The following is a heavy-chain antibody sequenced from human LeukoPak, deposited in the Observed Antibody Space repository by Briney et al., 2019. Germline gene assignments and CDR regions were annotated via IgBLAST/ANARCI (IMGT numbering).Heavy chain of an antibody. V-gene: IGHV4-31*03. Sequence: SQTLSLTCTVSGGSMSSGGHYWSWIRQHPGKGLEWFGYIYYSGSTFNNPSLKSRVTISVDTSKNQFSLKMNSVTVADTAVYYCARGGGGYTYGKPIEFWGQGTLVTVSS. D-gene: IGHD5-18*01. CDR2: IYYSGST. CDR3: ARGGGGYTYGKPIEF. CDR1: GGSMSSGGHY. J-gene: IGHJ4*02.